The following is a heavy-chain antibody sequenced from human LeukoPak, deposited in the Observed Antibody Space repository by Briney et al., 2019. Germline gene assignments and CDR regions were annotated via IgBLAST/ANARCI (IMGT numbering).Heavy chain of an antibody. J-gene: IGHJ4*02. D-gene: IGHD6-6*01. Sequence: KTGGSLRLSCAASGFTLSSYSMNWVRQAPGKGLEWVSFISSSSSYIYYADSVKGRFTISRDNAKKSVYIQMNSLRAEDTAVYYCARGEWSSSPFDYWGQGTLVTVSS. CDR1: GFTLSSYS. CDR3: ARGEWSSSPFDY. CDR2: ISSSSSYI. V-gene: IGHV3-21*01.